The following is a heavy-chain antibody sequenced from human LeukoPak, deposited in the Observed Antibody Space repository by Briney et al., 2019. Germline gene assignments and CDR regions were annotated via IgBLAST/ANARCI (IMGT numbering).Heavy chain of an antibody. Sequence: GGSLRLSCATSGFMFSVYYMDWVRQAPGKGLEWVSAISSNGDNIYYADSVKGRFTISRDNSKNTLYLQINSLRAEDTALYFCASVVRPGYFFYYGLGVWGRGATVTVSS. J-gene: IGHJ6*02. CDR3: ASVVRPGYFFYYGLGV. V-gene: IGHV3-23*01. CDR2: ISSNGDNI. CDR1: GFMFSVYY.